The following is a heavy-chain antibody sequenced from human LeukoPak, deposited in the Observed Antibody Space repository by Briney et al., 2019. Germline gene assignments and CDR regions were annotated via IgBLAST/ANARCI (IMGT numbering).Heavy chain of an antibody. V-gene: IGHV3-23*01. J-gene: IGHJ5*02. D-gene: IGHD4-17*01. CDR1: GFTFSSYA. Sequence: GGSLRLSCAASGFTFSSYAMSWVRQGPGKGLEWVSEISGSGGIRYYADSVKGRFTLSRDNSKNTLYLQINSLRVEDTAVYYCIVFGDSNHWGQGTLVTVSS. CDR2: ISGSGGIR. CDR3: IVFGDSNH.